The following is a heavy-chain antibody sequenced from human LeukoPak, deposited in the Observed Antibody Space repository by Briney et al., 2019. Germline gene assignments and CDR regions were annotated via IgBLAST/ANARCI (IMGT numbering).Heavy chain of an antibody. V-gene: IGHV1-24*01. CDR3: VVAAARDAFDI. D-gene: IGHD6-13*01. CDR2: LDPEDGET. Sequence: GSSVKVSCKVSGYTLTELSMHWVRQAPGKGLEWMGGLDPEDGETIYAQKFQGRVTMTEDTSTDTAYMELSSLRSEDTAVYYCVVAAARDAFDIWGQGTMVTVSS. J-gene: IGHJ3*02. CDR1: GYTLTELS.